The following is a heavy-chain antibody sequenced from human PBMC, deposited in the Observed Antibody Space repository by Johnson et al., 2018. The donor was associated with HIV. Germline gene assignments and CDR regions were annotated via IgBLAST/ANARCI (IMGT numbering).Heavy chain of an antibody. CDR3: AKDGAMAFDI. CDR2: IWYDGSNK. J-gene: IGHJ3*02. D-gene: IGHD2-2*01. Sequence: QVQLVESGGGVVQAGRSLRLSCAASGFTFSSFGMHWVRQAPGKGLEWVAVIWYDGSNKYYVDSVKGRFTISRDNSKNTLYLQMNSLRAEDTAVNYCAKDGAMAFDIWGQGTLVTVSS. V-gene: IGHV3-30*18. CDR1: GFTFSSFG.